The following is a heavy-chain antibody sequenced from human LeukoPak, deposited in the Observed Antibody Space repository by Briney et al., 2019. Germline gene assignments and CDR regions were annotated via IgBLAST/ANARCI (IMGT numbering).Heavy chain of an antibody. J-gene: IGHJ4*01. D-gene: IGHD5-12*01. CDR1: GFTFRSYR. Sequence: GGSLSLSCEVSGFTFRSYRMTWVRQAPGKGLEWIAYITATRNTFYYADSVKGRFTIYRDNARNSLFLQMHGLTVEDTAVYYCARSLSGYDPLSAFWGHGTLVTVS. CDR2: ITATRNTF. V-gene: IGHV3-48*01. CDR3: ARSLSGYDPLSAF.